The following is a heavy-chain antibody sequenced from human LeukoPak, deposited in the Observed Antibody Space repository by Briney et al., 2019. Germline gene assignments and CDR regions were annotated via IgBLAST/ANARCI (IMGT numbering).Heavy chain of an antibody. Sequence: ASLKVSCKASGYTFTGYYIHWVRYAPGQGLEWMGWIKPNSGGTNYAQKFQGRVTMTRDTSISTAYMELSRLRSDDTAVYYCARAQGIAVAGTFDYWGQGTLVTVSS. CDR3: ARAQGIAVAGTFDY. D-gene: IGHD6-19*01. CDR2: IKPNSGGT. J-gene: IGHJ4*02. CDR1: GYTFTGYY. V-gene: IGHV1-2*02.